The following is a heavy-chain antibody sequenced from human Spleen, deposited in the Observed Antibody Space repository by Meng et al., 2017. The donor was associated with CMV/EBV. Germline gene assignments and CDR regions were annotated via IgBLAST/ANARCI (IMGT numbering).Heavy chain of an antibody. CDR2: IKSEVDGGTA. Sequence: GESLKISCVISGFTFKHAWMSWVRQAPGKGLEWVGRIKSEVDGGTADYAAPVKGRFTISRDDSRTTVYLQMNSLRTEDTAVYYCTTGWYNYFYAMDIWGQGTTVTVSS. V-gene: IGHV3-15*01. J-gene: IGHJ6*02. CDR3: TTGWYNYFYAMDI. CDR1: GFTFKHAW. D-gene: IGHD2-15*01.